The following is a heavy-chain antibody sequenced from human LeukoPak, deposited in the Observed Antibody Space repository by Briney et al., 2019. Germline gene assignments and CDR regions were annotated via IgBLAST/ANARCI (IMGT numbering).Heavy chain of an antibody. J-gene: IGHJ6*02. Sequence: GGSLRLSCAASGFTFSSYAMSWVRQALGKGLEWVSAISGSGGSTYYADSVKGRFTISRDNSKNTLYLQMNSLRAEDTAVYYCAKDWGYYYDSSGFMDVWGQGTTVTVSS. CDR2: ISGSGGST. CDR1: GFTFSSYA. CDR3: AKDWGYYYDSSGFMDV. V-gene: IGHV3-23*01. D-gene: IGHD3-22*01.